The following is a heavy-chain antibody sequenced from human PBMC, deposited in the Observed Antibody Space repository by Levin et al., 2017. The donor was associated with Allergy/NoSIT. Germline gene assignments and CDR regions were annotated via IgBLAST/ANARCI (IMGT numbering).Heavy chain of an antibody. CDR2: IRSKANSYAT. D-gene: IGHD4-17*01. Sequence: ETLSLTCAASGFTFSGSAMHWVRQASGKGLEWVGRIRSKANSYATAYAASVKGRFTISRDDSKNSAYLQMNSLKTEDTAVYYCTSGDYGDYDYYYYMDVWGKGTTVTVSS. V-gene: IGHV3-73*01. CDR1: GFTFSGSA. J-gene: IGHJ6*03. CDR3: TSGDYGDYDYYYYMDV.